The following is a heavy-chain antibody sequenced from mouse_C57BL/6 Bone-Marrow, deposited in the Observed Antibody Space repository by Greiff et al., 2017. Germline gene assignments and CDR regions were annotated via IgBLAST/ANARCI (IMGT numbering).Heavy chain of an antibody. D-gene: IGHD1-1*01. CDR3: ARGLRWFAY. CDR1: GYSFTGYY. CDR2: INPSTGGT. V-gene: IGHV1-42*01. J-gene: IGHJ3*01. Sequence: VQLQQSGPELVKPGASVKISCKASGYSFTGYYMNWEKQSPEKSLEWIGEINPSTGGTTYNQKFKAKATLTVDKSSSTAYMQLKSLTSEDSAVYYCARGLRWFAYWGQGTLVTVSA.